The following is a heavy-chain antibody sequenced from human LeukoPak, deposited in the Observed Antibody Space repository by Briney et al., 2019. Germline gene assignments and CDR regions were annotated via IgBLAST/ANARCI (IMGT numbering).Heavy chain of an antibody. CDR2: IRYDESNE. V-gene: IGHV3-30*02. Sequence: GGSLRLSCAASGFTFSSYGMQWVRQAPGKGLEWVAFIRYDESNEYYADSVKGRFTISRDNSKNTLYLQMNSLRAEDTAVYYCAKGRRNFDYWGQGTLVTVSS. CDR1: GFTFSSYG. D-gene: IGHD6-6*01. CDR3: AKGRRNFDY. J-gene: IGHJ4*02.